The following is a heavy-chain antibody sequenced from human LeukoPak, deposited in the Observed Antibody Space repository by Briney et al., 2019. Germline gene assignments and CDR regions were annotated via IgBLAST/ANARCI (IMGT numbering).Heavy chain of an antibody. V-gene: IGHV1-69*01. Sequence: SVKVSCKASGGTFSSYAISWVRQAPGQGLEWRGGIIPIFGTANYAQKFQGRVTITADESTSTAYMELSSLRSEDTAVYYCARGVAAPGHWFDPWDQGTLVTVSS. CDR2: IIPIFGTA. CDR3: ARGVAAPGHWFDP. CDR1: GGTFSSYA. J-gene: IGHJ5*02.